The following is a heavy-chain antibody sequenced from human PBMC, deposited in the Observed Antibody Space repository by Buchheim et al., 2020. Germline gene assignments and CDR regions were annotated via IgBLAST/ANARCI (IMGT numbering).Heavy chain of an antibody. CDR1: GLTFSSYS. CDR2: ISTRRTT. CDR3: ATDSGLYSGSYWGY. J-gene: IGHJ4*02. V-gene: IGHV3-48*01. Sequence: EVQLVESGGGLVQPGGSLRLSCSASGLTFSSYSMNWVRQAPGKGLEWVSYISTRRTTYYADSVKGRFTISRDNAKNSLYLQMNSLRAEDTGVYSCATDSGLYSGSYWGYWGQGTL. D-gene: IGHD1-26*01.